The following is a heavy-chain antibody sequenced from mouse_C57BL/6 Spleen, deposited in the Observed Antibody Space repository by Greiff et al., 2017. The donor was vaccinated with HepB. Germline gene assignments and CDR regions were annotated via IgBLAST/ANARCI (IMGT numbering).Heavy chain of an antibody. CDR2: IDPENGDT. D-gene: IGHD2-2*01. J-gene: IGHJ4*01. CDR1: GFNIKDDY. V-gene: IGHV14-4*01. CDR3: TTLSIYDGYDGGPSYAMDY. Sequence: VQLQQSGAELVRPGASVKLSCTASGFNIKDDYMHWVKQRPEQGLEWIGWIDPENGDTEYASKFQGKATITADTSSNTAYLQLSSLTSDDTAVYYCTTLSIYDGYDGGPSYAMDYWGQGTSVTVSS.